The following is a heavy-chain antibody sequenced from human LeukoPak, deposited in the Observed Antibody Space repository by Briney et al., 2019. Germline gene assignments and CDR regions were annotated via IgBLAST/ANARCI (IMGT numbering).Heavy chain of an antibody. Sequence: PGGSLRLSCAASGFIFGSCAMSWVRQSPGKGLEWVSAISPSGGSRYYADSVKGRFTISRDNSKNTLYLQMNSLRAEDTAVYYCAKDSPDVYGSGWNYFDYWGQGTLVTVSS. V-gene: IGHV3-23*01. CDR1: GFIFGSCA. D-gene: IGHD6-19*01. CDR2: ISPSGGSR. J-gene: IGHJ4*02. CDR3: AKDSPDVYGSGWNYFDY.